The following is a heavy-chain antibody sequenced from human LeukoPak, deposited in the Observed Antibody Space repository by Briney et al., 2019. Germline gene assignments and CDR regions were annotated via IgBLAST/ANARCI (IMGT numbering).Heavy chain of an antibody. CDR3: AKGGATVIDY. CDR2: INSDGSST. D-gene: IGHD4-17*01. CDR1: GFTFSNYW. V-gene: IGHV3-74*01. J-gene: IGHJ4*02. Sequence: GGSLRLSSAASGFTFSNYWMHWVRQAPGKGLVWVSRINSDGSSTTSADSVMGRFTISRDNAKNTLYLQMNSLRAEDTAVYYCAKGGATVIDYWGQGTLVTVSS.